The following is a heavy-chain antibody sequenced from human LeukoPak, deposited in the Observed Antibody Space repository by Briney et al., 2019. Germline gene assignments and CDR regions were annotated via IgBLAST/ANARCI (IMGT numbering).Heavy chain of an antibody. CDR3: ARLGTVVTPPMGY. V-gene: IGHV4-34*01. J-gene: IGHJ4*02. Sequence: SETLSLTCAVYGGSFSGYYWSWIRQPPGKGLEWIGEINHSGSTDYNPSLKSRVTISVDTSKNQFSLKLSSVTAADTAVYYCARLGTVVTPPMGYWGQGTLVTVSS. CDR1: GGSFSGYY. D-gene: IGHD4-23*01. CDR2: INHSGST.